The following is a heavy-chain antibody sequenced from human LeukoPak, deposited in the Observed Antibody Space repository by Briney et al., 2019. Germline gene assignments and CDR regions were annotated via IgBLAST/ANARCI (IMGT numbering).Heavy chain of an antibody. J-gene: IGHJ4*02. Sequence: GTSLKLSLTSSVYPFTPYDMHWVRQSPRHGRGGMGWINLNSGGRNDAQKFQGRVAMSRETCINTEYMEQRRLRSDDAAVYYCGRGDHGCRIAGSGTGFDYWGQGTLVTVSS. CDR1: VYPFTPYD. D-gene: IGHD6-19*01. CDR2: INLNSGGR. V-gene: IGHV1-2*02. CDR3: GRGDHGCRIAGSGTGFDY.